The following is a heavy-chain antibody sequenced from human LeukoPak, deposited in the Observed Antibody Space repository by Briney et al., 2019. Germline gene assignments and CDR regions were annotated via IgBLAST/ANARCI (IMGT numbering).Heavy chain of an antibody. Sequence: PGGSLRLSCAASGFAFSDYSMNWVRQAPGKGLEWVSFISSSSTTISYADSVKGRFTISRDNAKNSLYLQMNSLRAEDTAVYYCAVMTDGPTAEYFQHWGQGTLVTVSS. D-gene: IGHD2-8*01. J-gene: IGHJ1*01. CDR3: AVMTDGPTAEYFQH. CDR2: ISSSSTTI. V-gene: IGHV3-48*04. CDR1: GFAFSDYS.